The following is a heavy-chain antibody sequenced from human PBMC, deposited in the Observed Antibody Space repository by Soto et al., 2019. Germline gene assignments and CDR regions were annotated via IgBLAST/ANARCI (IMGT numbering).Heavy chain of an antibody. CDR1: GYSFTNYG. J-gene: IGHJ6*03. Sequence: QDQLVQSGVEVKKPGASVKVSCKASGYSFTNYGITWVRQAPGQGLEWMGWISAYNGNTNYAQKFQGRVTLTTHAATSTDYLELRSLRSDDTADYYCARDRGVAPPVAGNTHYYYYMDVWGKGTTVTVSS. CDR3: ARDRGVAPPVAGNTHYYYYMDV. V-gene: IGHV1-18*01. D-gene: IGHD6-19*01. CDR2: ISAYNGNT.